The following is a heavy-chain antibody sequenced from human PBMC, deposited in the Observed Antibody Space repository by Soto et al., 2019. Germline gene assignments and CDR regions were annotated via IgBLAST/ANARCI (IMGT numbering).Heavy chain of an antibody. Sequence: ASVKVSCKASGGTFSSYAISWVRRAPGQGLEWMGGIIPIFGTANYAQKFQGRVTITADESTSTAYMELSSLRSEDTAVYYCARGRIVVVVAATPRYYGMDVWGQGTTVTVSS. V-gene: IGHV1-69*13. CDR2: IIPIFGTA. CDR1: GGTFSSYA. D-gene: IGHD2-15*01. J-gene: IGHJ6*02. CDR3: ARGRIVVVVAATPRYYGMDV.